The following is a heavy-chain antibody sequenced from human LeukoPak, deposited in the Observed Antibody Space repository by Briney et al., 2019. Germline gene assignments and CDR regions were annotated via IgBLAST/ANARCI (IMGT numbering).Heavy chain of an antibody. D-gene: IGHD3-10*01. V-gene: IGHV5-51*01. Sequence: GESLKISCKGSGYSFTSYWIGWVRQMPGKGLDGMGIIYPGDSDTRYSPSFQGQATISADKSISTDYLQWSSMKASDTAMYYCARHNGVLSYPDYWGQGTLVTVSS. CDR2: IYPGDSDT. J-gene: IGHJ4*02. CDR1: GYSFTSYW. CDR3: ARHNGVLSYPDY.